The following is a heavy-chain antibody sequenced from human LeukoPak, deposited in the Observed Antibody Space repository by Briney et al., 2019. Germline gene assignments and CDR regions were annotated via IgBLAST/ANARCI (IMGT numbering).Heavy chain of an antibody. V-gene: IGHV4-39*07. D-gene: IGHD2-2*01. J-gene: IGHJ4*02. CDR2: IYYGGHT. CDR3: AGGRYCSSASCLDY. Sequence: SETLSLTCTVSGASINSISYYWGWIRQSPGKGLEWIGTIYYGGHTYYTPSLKSRVTMSEDTSKNQFSLNLNSVTAADTAVYFCAGGRYCSSASCLDYWGQGTLVTVSS. CDR1: GASINSISYY.